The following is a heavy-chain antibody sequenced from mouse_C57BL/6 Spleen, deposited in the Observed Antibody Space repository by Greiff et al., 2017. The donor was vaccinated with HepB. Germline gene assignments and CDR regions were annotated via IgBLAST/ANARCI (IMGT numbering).Heavy chain of an antibody. Sequence: QVQLQQSGAELVRPGSSVKLSCKASGYTFTSYWMHWVKQRPIQGLEWIGNIDPSDSETHYNQKFKDKATLTVDKSSSTAYMQLSSLTSEDSAVYYCARGNWDGGAYWGQGTLVTVSA. D-gene: IGHD4-1*01. V-gene: IGHV1-52*01. CDR2: IDPSDSET. CDR1: GYTFTSYW. J-gene: IGHJ3*01. CDR3: ARGNWDGGAY.